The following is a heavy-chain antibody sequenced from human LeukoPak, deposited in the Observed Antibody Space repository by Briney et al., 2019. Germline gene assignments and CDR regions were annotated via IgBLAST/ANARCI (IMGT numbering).Heavy chain of an antibody. Sequence: ASVKVSCKASGGTFSSYAISWVRQAPGQGLEWMGGIIPIFGTANYAQKFQGRVTITADKSTSTAYMELSSLRSEATAVYYCARPIYGGYDTWFDPWGQGTLVTVSS. CDR3: ARPIYGGYDTWFDP. J-gene: IGHJ5*02. V-gene: IGHV1-69*06. CDR2: IIPIFGTA. CDR1: GGTFSSYA. D-gene: IGHD5-12*01.